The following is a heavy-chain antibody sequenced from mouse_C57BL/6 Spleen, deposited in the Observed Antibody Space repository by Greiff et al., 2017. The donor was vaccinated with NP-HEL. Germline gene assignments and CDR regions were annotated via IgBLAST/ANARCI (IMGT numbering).Heavy chain of an antibody. V-gene: IGHV1-42*01. Sequence: VPLKQSGPELVKPGASVQISCKASGSSFTGYSMNWVKPSPEKSLEWLGEINPSTGGTTYNQKFKAKATLTVDKSSSTAYMQLKSLTSEDSAVYYCARGYSNPYYFDYWGQGTTLTVSS. D-gene: IGHD2-5*01. CDR2: INPSTGGT. CDR1: GSSFTGYS. J-gene: IGHJ2*01. CDR3: ARGYSNPYYFDY.